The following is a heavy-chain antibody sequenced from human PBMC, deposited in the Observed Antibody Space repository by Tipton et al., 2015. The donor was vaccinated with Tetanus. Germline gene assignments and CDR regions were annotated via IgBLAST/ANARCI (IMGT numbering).Heavy chain of an antibody. Sequence: SLRLSCGVSGFTFRTTKMTWVRQAPGRGLEWVSSISSTSRYINYAASLEGRFTISRDNAKNSLSLQMNSLRTDDTAVYYCVSGSALGNWGQGTLVTVSS. J-gene: IGHJ4*02. CDR2: ISSTSRYI. CDR3: VSGSALGN. CDR1: GFTFRTTK. D-gene: IGHD6-25*01. V-gene: IGHV3-21*01.